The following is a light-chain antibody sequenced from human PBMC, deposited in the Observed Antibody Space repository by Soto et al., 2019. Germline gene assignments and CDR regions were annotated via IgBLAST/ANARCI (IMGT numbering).Light chain of an antibody. Sequence: DIQMTQSPSTLSASVGDRVTITCRASQSIDTWLAWYQQKSGKAPKLLIYKASTLESGVPSRFSGSGSGTDFTLTISSLHPDDFATYYCQQYNSYWTFGQGTKVEIK. CDR2: KAS. CDR1: QSIDTW. J-gene: IGKJ1*01. CDR3: QQYNSYWT. V-gene: IGKV1-5*03.